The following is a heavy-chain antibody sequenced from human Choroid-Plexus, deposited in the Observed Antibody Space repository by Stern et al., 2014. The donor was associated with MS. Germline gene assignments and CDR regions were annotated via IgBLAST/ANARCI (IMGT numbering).Heavy chain of an antibody. CDR2: GAYDGSNK. V-gene: IGHV3-30*18. CDR3: AKDRQYLTYFFDH. D-gene: IGHD2/OR15-2a*01. J-gene: IGHJ5*02. Sequence: VQLEESGGGVVQPGRPLRLSCVASGFTLGSCAMHWVRQAPGQGLEWVAGGAYDGSNKYYADSVKGRVTISRDNSQNTLYMQMSSLRPEDTAVYYCAKDRQYLTYFFDHWGQGSLVTVSS. CDR1: GFTLGSCA.